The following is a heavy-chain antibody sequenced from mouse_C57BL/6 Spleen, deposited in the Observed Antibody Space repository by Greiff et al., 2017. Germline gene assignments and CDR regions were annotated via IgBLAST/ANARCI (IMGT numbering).Heavy chain of an antibody. CDR1: GYTFTDYE. CDR3: TVYYGSSSFDY. Sequence: QVQLQQSGAELVRPGASVTLSCKASGYTFTDYEMHWVKQTPVHGLEWIGAIDPETGGTAYNQKFKGKAILTADKSSSTAYMELRSLTSEDSAVYYCTVYYGSSSFDYWGQGTTLTVSS. CDR2: IDPETGGT. V-gene: IGHV1-15*01. J-gene: IGHJ2*01. D-gene: IGHD1-1*01.